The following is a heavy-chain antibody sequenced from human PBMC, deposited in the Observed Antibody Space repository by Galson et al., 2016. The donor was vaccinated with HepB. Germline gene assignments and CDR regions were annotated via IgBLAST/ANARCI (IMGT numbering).Heavy chain of an antibody. CDR1: GFTVSSNC. V-gene: IGHV3-66*01. J-gene: IGHJ6*02. D-gene: IGHD3-10*01. CDR3: ARDPPGVPDFALDI. CDR2: ICDGGSA. Sequence: SLRLSCAASGFTVSSNCMSWVRQAPGKGLKWVSLICDGGSAYYTDSVKARFTISRDNSKNTLYLQMNNLRPEDTAVYFCARDPPGVPDFALDIWGQGTTVTVSS.